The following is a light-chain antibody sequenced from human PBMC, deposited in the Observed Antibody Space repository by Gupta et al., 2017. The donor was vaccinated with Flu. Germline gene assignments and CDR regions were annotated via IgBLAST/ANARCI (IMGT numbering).Light chain of an antibody. J-gene: IGKJ2*01. Sequence: VLTQPPGTLCLSSGDRRTLSCRASQSDRSTYLAWYQQKPGQPPRLLISGASIRATGVPDRFSCSGSGTDFTLTISRLEPEDFAVYYCQQYGTSPYTFGQGTKLEIK. CDR2: GAS. V-gene: IGKV3-20*01. CDR1: QSDRSTY. CDR3: QQYGTSPYT.